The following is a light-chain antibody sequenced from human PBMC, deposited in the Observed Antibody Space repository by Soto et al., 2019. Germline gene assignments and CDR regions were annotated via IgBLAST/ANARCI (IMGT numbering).Light chain of an antibody. CDR1: SSDVGGYNY. Sequence: QSALTKPASVSGSPGQSITISCTGTSSDVGGYNYVSWYQQHPGKAPKLMIYDVSNRPSGVSNRFSGSKSGNTASLTISGLQAEDEADYYCSSYTSSRVFGTGTQLTVL. V-gene: IGLV2-14*01. J-gene: IGLJ1*01. CDR3: SSYTSSRV. CDR2: DVS.